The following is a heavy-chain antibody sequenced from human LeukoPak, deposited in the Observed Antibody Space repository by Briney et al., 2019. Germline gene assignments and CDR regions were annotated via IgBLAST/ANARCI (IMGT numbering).Heavy chain of an antibody. CDR1: GYTFTSYA. CDR3: ASARPYSSSWYYYGMDV. D-gene: IGHD6-13*01. V-gene: IGHV1-3*01. Sequence: GASVKVSCKASGYTFTSYAMHWVRQAPGQRLEWMGWINAGNDNTKYSQKFQGRVTITRDTSASTAYMELSSLRSEDTAVYYCASARPYSSSWYYYGMDVWGQGTTVTVSS. J-gene: IGHJ6*02. CDR2: INAGNDNT.